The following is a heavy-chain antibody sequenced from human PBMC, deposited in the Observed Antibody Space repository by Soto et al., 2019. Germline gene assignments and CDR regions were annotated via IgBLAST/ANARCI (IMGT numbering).Heavy chain of an antibody. V-gene: IGHV3-23*01. J-gene: IGHJ3*02. CDR3: ARRGLGNAFDI. CDR1: GFTFSSFA. CDR2: ISASGGGT. D-gene: IGHD1-26*01. Sequence: GGSLRLSCAASGFTFSSFAMSWVRQAPGKGLEWVSAISASGGGTDSAASVRGRFTISRGNSKNTLNLEMNSLRAEDTAVFYCARRGLGNAFDIWGQGTMVTVSS.